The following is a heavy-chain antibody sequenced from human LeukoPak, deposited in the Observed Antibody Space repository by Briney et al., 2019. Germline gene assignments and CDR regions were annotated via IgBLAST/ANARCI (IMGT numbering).Heavy chain of an antibody. D-gene: IGHD6-13*01. CDR2: ISGSGGTT. V-gene: IGHV3-23*01. Sequence: PGGSLRLSCAASGCTFSTYAMSWVRQAPGKGLDWVSAISGSGGTTYYADSVQGRFTISRDNSKNTLYLQMNSLRAEEKAVYYCAKLSSSWQIDSWGQGTLVTVSS. J-gene: IGHJ4*02. CDR3: AKLSSSWQIDS. CDR1: GCTFSTYA.